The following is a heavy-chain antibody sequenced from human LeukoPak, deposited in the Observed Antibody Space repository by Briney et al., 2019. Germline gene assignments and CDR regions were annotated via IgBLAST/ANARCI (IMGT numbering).Heavy chain of an antibody. V-gene: IGHV3-30-3*01. J-gene: IGHJ4*02. D-gene: IGHD1-26*01. CDR1: GFTFSSYA. CDR3: ARDQWELLRGPFDY. Sequence: GGSLRLSCAASGFTFSSYAMHWVRQAPGKGLEWVAVISYDGSNKYYADSVKGRFTISRDNSKNTLYLQMNSLRAEDTAVYYCARDQWELLRGPFDYWGQGTLVTVSS. CDR2: ISYDGSNK.